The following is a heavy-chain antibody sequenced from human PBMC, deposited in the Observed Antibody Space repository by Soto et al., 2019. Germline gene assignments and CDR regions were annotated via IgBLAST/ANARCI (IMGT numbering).Heavy chain of an antibody. CDR1: GYTFTSYY. D-gene: IGHD2-15*01. V-gene: IGHV1-46*01. J-gene: IGHJ6*02. CDR3: ARDRRWSHPPSHYGMDV. Sequence: ASVKVSCKASGYTFTSYYMHWVRQAPGQGLEWMGIINPSGGSTSYAQKFQGRVTMTRDTSTSTVYMELSSLRSEDTAVYYCARDRRWSHPPSHYGMDVWGQGTTVTVSS. CDR2: INPSGGST.